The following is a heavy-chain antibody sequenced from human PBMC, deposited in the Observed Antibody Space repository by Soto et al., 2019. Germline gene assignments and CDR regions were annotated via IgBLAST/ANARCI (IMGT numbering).Heavy chain of an antibody. Sequence: EEQLLESGGGLVQPGGSLRLSCAASGFTFSSYAMSWVRQAPGKGLEWVSTISGNGRNTYYADSVKGRFTISRDNSKNTLYLQMNSLRAEDTAVYFCAKETDGYDSYWGQGTLVTVSS. V-gene: IGHV3-23*01. J-gene: IGHJ4*02. CDR3: AKETDGYDSY. CDR2: ISGNGRNT. CDR1: GFTFSSYA. D-gene: IGHD3-3*01.